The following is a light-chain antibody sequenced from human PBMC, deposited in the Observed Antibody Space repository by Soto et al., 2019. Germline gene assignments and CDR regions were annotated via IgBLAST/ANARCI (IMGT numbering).Light chain of an antibody. Sequence: QAVVTQPPSVSGAPGQRVTISCTGSSSNIGAGYDVHWYQQLPGTAPKLLIYGNTNRPSGVPDRFSGSKSGTSASLAITGLQADDEADYYCQSYDSSVTLRAFGTGTKLTVL. CDR3: QSYDSSVTLRA. J-gene: IGLJ1*01. V-gene: IGLV1-40*01. CDR1: SSNIGAGYD. CDR2: GNT.